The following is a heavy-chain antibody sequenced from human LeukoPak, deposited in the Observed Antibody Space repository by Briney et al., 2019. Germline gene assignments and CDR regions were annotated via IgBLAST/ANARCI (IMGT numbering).Heavy chain of an antibody. CDR3: AREFRGPSSGWHRGYRYFDL. D-gene: IGHD6-19*01. V-gene: IGHV3-48*03. J-gene: IGHJ2*01. CDR1: GFTFSSYE. CDR2: ISSSGSTI. Sequence: AGGSLRLSCAASGFTFSSYEMNWVRQAPGKGLEWVSYISSSGSTIYYADSVKGRFTISRDNAKNSLYLQMNSLRAEDTAVYYCAREFRGPSSGWHRGYRYFDLWGRGTLVTVSS.